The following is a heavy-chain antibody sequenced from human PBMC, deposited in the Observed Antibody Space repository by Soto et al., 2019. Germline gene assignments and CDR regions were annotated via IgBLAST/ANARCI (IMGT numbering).Heavy chain of an antibody. Sequence: PSETLSLTCTVSGGSISDWCWSWIRQSPEKGLEWIGYFYNSGSTTYNPSFKSRVTISIDTSESQVSLSMSSVTAADTAVYYCARAGYGAFGPLDFWGQGALVTVS. CDR2: FYNSGST. CDR3: ARAGYGAFGPLDF. D-gene: IGHD5-18*01. V-gene: IGHV4-59*01. J-gene: IGHJ4*02. CDR1: GGSISDWC.